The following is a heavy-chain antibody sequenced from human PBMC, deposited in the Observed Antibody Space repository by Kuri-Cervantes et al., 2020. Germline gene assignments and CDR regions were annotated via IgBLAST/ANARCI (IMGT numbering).Heavy chain of an antibody. CDR3: AKVGRSTRPGY. Sequence: GGSLRLSCAASGSTFSSYEMNWVRQAPGRGLEWVSYISGSGSSIYYADSVRGRFTISRDNAKNSLYLQMNSLRAEDTAVYYCAKVGRSTRPGYWGQGTLVTVSS. CDR1: GSTFSSYE. D-gene: IGHD6-6*01. J-gene: IGHJ4*02. CDR2: ISGSGSSI. V-gene: IGHV3-48*03.